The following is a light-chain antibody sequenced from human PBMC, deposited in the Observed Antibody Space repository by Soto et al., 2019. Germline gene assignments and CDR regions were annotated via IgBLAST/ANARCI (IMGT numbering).Light chain of an antibody. V-gene: IGLV2-8*01. CDR2: EVS. Sequence: QSVLTQPPSASGSPGQSVTISCTGTSSDVGGYNYVSWYQQHPGKAPKLMIYEVSKRPSGVPDRFSGSKSGNTASLTVSWLQAEDEADYYCSSYAGSNHWNFGTGTKLTVL. CDR1: SSDVGGYNY. J-gene: IGLJ1*01. CDR3: SSYAGSNHWN.